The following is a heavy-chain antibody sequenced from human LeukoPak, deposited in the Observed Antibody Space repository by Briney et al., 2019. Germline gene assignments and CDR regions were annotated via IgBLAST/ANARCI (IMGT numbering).Heavy chain of an antibody. CDR2: IYYSGST. CDR1: GACLNHYY. D-gene: IGHD4-23*01. CDR3: AKYAISLRWLTPSYFDY. Sequence: SETLSLTHAVSGACLNHYYWRWIRQPPGKGLEWIGYIYYSGSTNYNPSLKSRVTISVDTSKNQFSLKRSSVTAAEKAGYYCAKYAISLRWLTPSYFDYWGQGTLVTVSS. J-gene: IGHJ4*02. V-gene: IGHV4-59*01.